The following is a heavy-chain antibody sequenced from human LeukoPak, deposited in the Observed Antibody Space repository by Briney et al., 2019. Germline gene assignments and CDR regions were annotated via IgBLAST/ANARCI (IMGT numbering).Heavy chain of an antibody. D-gene: IGHD2-15*01. V-gene: IGHV3-11*04. CDR1: GFTFSDYY. CDR3: ARDEIVVVVAATHYYMDV. J-gene: IGHJ6*03. Sequence: GGSLRLSCAASGFTFSDYYMSWIRQAPGKGLEWVSYISSSGSTIYYADSVKGRFTISRDNAKNSLYLQMNSLRAEDTAVYYCARDEIVVVVAATHYYMDVWGKGTTVTVSS. CDR2: ISSSGSTI.